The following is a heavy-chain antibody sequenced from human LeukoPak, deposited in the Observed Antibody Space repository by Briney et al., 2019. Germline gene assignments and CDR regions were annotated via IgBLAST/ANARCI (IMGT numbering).Heavy chain of an antibody. CDR2: IYYSGST. V-gene: IGHV4-31*03. D-gene: IGHD6-13*01. Sequence: SETLSLTCTVSGGSISSGGYYWSWIRQHPGKGLEWIGYIYYSGSTYYNPSLKSRVTISVDTSKNQFSLKLSSVTAADTAVHYCAREGIAAALGYWGQGTLVTVSS. CDR3: AREGIAAALGY. CDR1: GGSISSGGYY. J-gene: IGHJ4*02.